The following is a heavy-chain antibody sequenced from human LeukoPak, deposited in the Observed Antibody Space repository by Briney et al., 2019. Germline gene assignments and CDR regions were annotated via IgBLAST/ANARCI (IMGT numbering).Heavy chain of an antibody. CDR3: AKYEAVAGKNYFDY. CDR1: GFAVTSSY. D-gene: IGHD6-19*01. Sequence: PGGSLRLSCATSGFAVTSSYMSWVRQAPGKGLEWVSAISGSGGSTYYADSVKGRFTISRDSSKNTLYLQMNSLRAEDTAVYYCAKYEAVAGKNYFDYWGQGTLVTVSS. CDR2: ISGSGGST. V-gene: IGHV3-23*01. J-gene: IGHJ4*02.